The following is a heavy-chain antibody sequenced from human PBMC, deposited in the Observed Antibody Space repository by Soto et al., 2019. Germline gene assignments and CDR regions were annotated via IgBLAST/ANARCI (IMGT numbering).Heavy chain of an antibody. V-gene: IGHV4-39*01. CDR3: ARRTYYYDSSGFFDWYFDL. J-gene: IGHJ2*01. D-gene: IGHD3-22*01. CDR2: IYYSGST. Sequence: SETLSLTCTVSGGSISSSNYYWGWIRQPPGKGLEWIGSIYYSGSTYHNPPLKSRVTISVDTSKNQFSLKLSSVTAADTAVYYCARRTYYYDSSGFFDWYFDLWGRGTLVTVSS. CDR1: GGSISSSNYY.